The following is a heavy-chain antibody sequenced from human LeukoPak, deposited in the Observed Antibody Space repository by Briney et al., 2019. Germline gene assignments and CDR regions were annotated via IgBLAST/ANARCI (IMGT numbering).Heavy chain of an antibody. Sequence: GGSLRLSCAASGFTFDDYAMHWVPQAPGKGLEWVSGISWNSRNIGYADSVKGRFTISRDNAMQSLYLQMNSLRAEDTGVYYCARLWQPNYGDCLDHWGQGTLVTVTS. V-gene: IGHV3-9*01. CDR2: ISWNSRNI. CDR1: GFTFDDYA. J-gene: IGHJ4*02. CDR3: ARLWQPNYGDCLDH. D-gene: IGHD4-17*01.